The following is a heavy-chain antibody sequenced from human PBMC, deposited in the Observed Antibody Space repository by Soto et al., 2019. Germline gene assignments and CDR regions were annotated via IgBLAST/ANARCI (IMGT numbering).Heavy chain of an antibody. V-gene: IGHV4-31*03. CDR3: VKYYYDSSGLNWFDP. CDR1: GASISSDDFY. J-gene: IGHJ5*02. CDR2: MYHSGNT. Sequence: PSETLSLTCTVSGASISSDDFYCSWIREHPGEGLEWIGYMYHSGNTYYNPSLKSRVTMSLDTSKNQFPLKLTSVTAADTAVYYCVKYYYDSSGLNWFDPWGQGTLVTVSS. D-gene: IGHD3-22*01.